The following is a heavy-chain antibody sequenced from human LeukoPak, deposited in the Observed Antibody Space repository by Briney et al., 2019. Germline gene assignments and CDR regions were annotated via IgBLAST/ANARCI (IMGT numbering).Heavy chain of an antibody. Sequence: PRGSLRLSCVGSGFIFGDFYMNWIRQAPGKGLEWISFITSSGNSIYYADSVKGRFTVFRDNAKNSLFLQMNSLRAEDTAVYFCARDREYSDNWGQGTLV. V-gene: IGHV3-11*01. D-gene: IGHD1-1*01. CDR1: GFIFGDFY. CDR2: ITSSGNSI. CDR3: ARDREYSDN. J-gene: IGHJ4*02.